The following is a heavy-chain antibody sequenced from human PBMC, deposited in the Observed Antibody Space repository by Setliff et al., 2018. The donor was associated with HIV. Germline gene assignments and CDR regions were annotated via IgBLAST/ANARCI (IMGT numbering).Heavy chain of an antibody. CDR3: ALIRLGAVAGFDY. J-gene: IGHJ4*02. Sequence: ASVKVSCKASGYTFTSYAIHWVRQAPGQRLEWMGWINAGDGNTKYSQKFQGRVTFTGDTSASTAYMELSSLRSQDTAVYYCALIRLGAVAGFDYWGQGTLVTVSS. CDR1: GYTFTSYA. V-gene: IGHV1-3*01. CDR2: INAGDGNT. D-gene: IGHD6-19*01.